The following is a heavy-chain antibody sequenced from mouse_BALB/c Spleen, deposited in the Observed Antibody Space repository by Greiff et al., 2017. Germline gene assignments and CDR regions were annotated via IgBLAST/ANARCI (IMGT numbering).Heavy chain of an antibody. D-gene: IGHD2-12*01. CDR3: ARGGYYRFAY. J-gene: IGHJ3*01. CDR2: IYPGDGDT. V-gene: IGHV1-87*01. Sequence: QVQLKQSGAELARPGASVKLSCKASGYTFTSYWMQWVKQRPGQGLEWIGAIYPGDGDTRYTQKFKGKATLTADKSSSTAYMQLSSLASEDSAVYYCARGGYYRFAYWGQGTLVTVSA. CDR1: GYTFTSYW.